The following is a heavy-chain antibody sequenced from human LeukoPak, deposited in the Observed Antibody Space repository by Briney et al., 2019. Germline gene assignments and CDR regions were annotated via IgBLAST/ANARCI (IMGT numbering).Heavy chain of an antibody. V-gene: IGHV4-34*01. CDR1: GGSFSGYY. Sequence: PSETLSLTCAVYGGSFSGYYWSWVRQPPGKGLEWIGEINHSGSTNYNPSLKSRVTISIDTSKNQFSLKLSSVTAADTAVYYCASYSNRRAYFEYWGQGTLVTVSS. CDR2: INHSGST. D-gene: IGHD6-13*01. CDR3: ASYSNRRAYFEY. J-gene: IGHJ4*02.